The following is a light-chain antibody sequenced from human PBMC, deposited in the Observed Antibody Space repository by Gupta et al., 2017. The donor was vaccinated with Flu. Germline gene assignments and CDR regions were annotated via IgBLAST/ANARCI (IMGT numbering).Light chain of an antibody. CDR1: QSIGRF. Sequence: PSSLSASVGDRVTITCRASQSIGRFLNWYQQKPGEAPKVLINGASSLQSGVPSTFSGSGSGTDFILTISSLQPEDFATYYCQQSYSSPYTFSQGTKLEI. V-gene: IGKV1-39*01. J-gene: IGKJ2*01. CDR2: GAS. CDR3: QQSYSSPYT.